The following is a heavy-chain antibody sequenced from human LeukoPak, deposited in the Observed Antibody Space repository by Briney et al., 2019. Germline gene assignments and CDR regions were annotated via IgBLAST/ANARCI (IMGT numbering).Heavy chain of an antibody. CDR3: AREREDGSAFDI. D-gene: IGHD1-26*01. CDR1: GFTFSSYS. V-gene: IGHV3-21*01. J-gene: IGHJ3*02. Sequence: GGSLRLSCAASGFTFSSYSMNWVRQAPGKGLEWVSSISSSSSYIYYADSVKGRFTISRDNAKNSLYLQMNSLRAEDTAVYYCAREREDGSAFDIWGQGTMVTVSS. CDR2: ISSSSSYI.